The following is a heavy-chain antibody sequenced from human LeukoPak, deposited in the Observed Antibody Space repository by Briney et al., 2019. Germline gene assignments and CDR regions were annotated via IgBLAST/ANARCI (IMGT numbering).Heavy chain of an antibody. CDR1: GDSFTCYW. CDR3: ARHVGKIGWDH. CDR2: IYPCYSDT. J-gene: IGHJ4*02. Sequence: ESLKISGKGFGDSFTCYWIGWVRQMPGKGLEWMGIIYPCYSDTRYSPSFQGQVTISADKYISTAYLQWSRLKASDTALYYCARHVGKIGWDHWGQGTLVPVSS. V-gene: IGHV5-51*01. D-gene: IGHD4-23*01.